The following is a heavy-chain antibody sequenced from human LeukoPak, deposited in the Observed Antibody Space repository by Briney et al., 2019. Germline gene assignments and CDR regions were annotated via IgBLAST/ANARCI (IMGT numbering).Heavy chain of an antibody. CDR2: ISSSSSYI. V-gene: IGHV3-21*01. CDR3: AGLVSGSYRWGNYYYYYMDV. J-gene: IGHJ6*03. CDR1: GFTFNNYA. Sequence: PGGSLRLSCAASGFTFNNYAMNWFRQAPGKGLERVSSISSSSSYIYYADTVKVRFAISRDNTNNSLYLQMKSLTAEDAAEYYCAGLVSGSYRWGNYYYYYMDVWGKGTTVIISS. D-gene: IGHD1-26*01.